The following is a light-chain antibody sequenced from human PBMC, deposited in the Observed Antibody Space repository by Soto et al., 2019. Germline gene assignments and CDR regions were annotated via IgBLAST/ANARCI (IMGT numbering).Light chain of an antibody. CDR1: QSLVFSDRNTY. Sequence: DVVMTQSPLSLPVTLGQPASISCRSSQSLVFSDRNTYLNWFQQRPGQSPRRLIYKVSSRDSGDPDRFSGSGSGPDFTLKITRGEAEDVGVDYCMQGTPWPYTFGQGTKLEIK. CDR3: MQGTPWPYT. V-gene: IGKV2-30*01. J-gene: IGKJ2*01. CDR2: KVS.